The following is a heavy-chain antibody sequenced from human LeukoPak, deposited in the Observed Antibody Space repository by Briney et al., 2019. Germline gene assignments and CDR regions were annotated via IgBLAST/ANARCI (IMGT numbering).Heavy chain of an antibody. CDR3: ARDLCYSDSSGYYPLCYGMDV. D-gene: IGHD3-22*01. V-gene: IGHV3-53*04. J-gene: IGHJ6*02. Sequence: WVSLTLSCAASGCTVSSNYMSWLRQAPGKGLEGVSVIYICGSTYYADSVKGRFTISRHNSKNTLSTHMHSRRAEDSAVYYCARDLCYSDSSGYYPLCYGMDVWGQGTTVTVSS. CDR1: GCTVSSNY. CDR2: IYICGST.